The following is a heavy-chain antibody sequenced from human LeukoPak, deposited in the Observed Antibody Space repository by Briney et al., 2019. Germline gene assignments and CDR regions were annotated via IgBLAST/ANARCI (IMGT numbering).Heavy chain of an antibody. CDR2: IHYTGYT. CDR3: ARGVGGGDRYFDY. J-gene: IGHJ4*02. V-gene: IGHV4-59*01. CDR1: SDSISSYY. D-gene: IGHD1-26*01. Sequence: PSETLSLTCSVSSDSISSYYWSWIRQPPGKGLEWIAYIHYTGYTEYNPSHKSRVTISGDTTKRQFSLKVSSVTAADTAVYYCARGVGGGDRYFDYWGQGTLVTVSS.